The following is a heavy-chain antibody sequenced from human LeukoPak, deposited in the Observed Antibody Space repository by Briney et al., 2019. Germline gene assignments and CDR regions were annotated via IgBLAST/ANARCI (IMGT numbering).Heavy chain of an antibody. CDR2: ITFSSSYI. V-gene: IGHV3-21*01. D-gene: IGHD2-2*01. Sequence: PGGSLRLSCAASGFTFSSYSLTWVRQAPGKGLEWVSSITFSSSYIYYADSVKGRFTTSRDNAKYSLYLQMNSLRAEDTAVYYCAREDIVVVPAALNNWFDPWGQGTLVTASS. J-gene: IGHJ5*02. CDR1: GFTFSSYS. CDR3: AREDIVVVPAALNNWFDP.